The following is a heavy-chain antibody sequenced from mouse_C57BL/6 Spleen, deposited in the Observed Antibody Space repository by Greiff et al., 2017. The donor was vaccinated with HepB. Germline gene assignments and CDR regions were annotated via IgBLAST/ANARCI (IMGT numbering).Heavy chain of an antibody. Sequence: EVQLQQSGPELVKPGASVKISCKASGYTFTDYYMNWVKQSHGKSLEWIGDINPNNGGTSYNQKFKGKATLTVDKSSSTAYMELRSLTSEDSAVYYCARGTSAYWGQGTLVTFSA. D-gene: IGHD3-3*01. V-gene: IGHV1-26*01. CDR1: GYTFTDYY. CDR3: ARGTSAY. CDR2: INPNNGGT. J-gene: IGHJ3*01.